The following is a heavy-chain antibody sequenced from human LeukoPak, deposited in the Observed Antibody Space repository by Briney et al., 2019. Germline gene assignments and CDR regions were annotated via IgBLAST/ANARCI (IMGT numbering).Heavy chain of an antibody. J-gene: IGHJ6*03. V-gene: IGHV3-9*03. D-gene: IGHD6-6*01. CDR2: ISWNSGSI. CDR3: AKDMSVGASRGMDV. Sequence: GGSLRLSCAASGFTFDDYAMHWFRQAPAKGLEWVSGISWNSGSIGYADSVKGRFTISRDNAKNSLYLQMNSLRGEDMALYYCAKDMSVGASRGMDVWGKGTMVTVSS. CDR1: GFTFDDYA.